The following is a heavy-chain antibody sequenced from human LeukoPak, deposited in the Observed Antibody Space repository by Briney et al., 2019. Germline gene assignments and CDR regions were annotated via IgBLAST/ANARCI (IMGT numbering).Heavy chain of an antibody. J-gene: IGHJ4*02. D-gene: IGHD6-19*01. Sequence: PGGSLRLSCAASGFTFSSYWMHWVRQAPGKGLLWVSRINSDGKNTPYVDSVKGRLSISRDNAKNTLYLQMNSLRAEDTAVYYYARGSTSGWPDYFDYWGQGVLVTVSS. CDR3: ARGSTSGWPDYFDY. CDR2: INSDGKNT. CDR1: GFTFSSYW. V-gene: IGHV3-74*01.